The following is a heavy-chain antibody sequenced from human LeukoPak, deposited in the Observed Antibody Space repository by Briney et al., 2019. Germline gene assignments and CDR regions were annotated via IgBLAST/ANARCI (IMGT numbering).Heavy chain of an antibody. CDR1: GFTFSSYA. CDR2: ISGSGGST. Sequence: PGGSLRLSCAASGFTFSSYAMSWVRQAPGKGLEWVSAISGSGGSTYYADSVKDRFTISRDNSKNTLYLQMNSLRAEDTAVYYCAPLGGSSGWRFDYWGQGTLVTVSP. J-gene: IGHJ4*02. CDR3: APLGGSSGWRFDY. D-gene: IGHD6-19*01. V-gene: IGHV3-23*01.